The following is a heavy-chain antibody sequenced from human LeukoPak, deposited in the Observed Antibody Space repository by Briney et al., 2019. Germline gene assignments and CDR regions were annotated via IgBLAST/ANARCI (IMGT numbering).Heavy chain of an antibody. J-gene: IGHJ3*02. D-gene: IGHD1-26*01. CDR3: ARETRLHSGSYSNDAFDI. V-gene: IGHV4-59*01. CDR2: ISYSGST. Sequence: PSEALSLTCTVSGGSISSYYWSWIRQPPGKGLEWIGYISYSGSTDYNPSLKSRVTISLDTSKNQFSLGLSSVTAADRAVYYCARETRLHSGSYSNDAFDIWGQGTMVTVSS. CDR1: GGSISSYY.